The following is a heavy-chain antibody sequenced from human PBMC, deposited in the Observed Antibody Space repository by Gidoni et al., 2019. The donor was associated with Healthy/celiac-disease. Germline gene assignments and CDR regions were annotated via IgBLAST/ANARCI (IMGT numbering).Heavy chain of an antibody. CDR3: AKDRIPRYCSGGSCYSDMDV. Sequence: EVQLLESGGGLVQPGGSLRLSCAASGFTFRSYAMSWVRKAPGKGLEWVSAIRGSVGSTYYADSVKGRFTISRDNSKNTLYLQMNSLRAEDTAVYYCAKDRIPRYCSGGSCYSDMDVWGKGTTVTVSS. CDR2: IRGSVGST. V-gene: IGHV3-23*01. J-gene: IGHJ6*03. CDR1: GFTFRSYA. D-gene: IGHD2-15*01.